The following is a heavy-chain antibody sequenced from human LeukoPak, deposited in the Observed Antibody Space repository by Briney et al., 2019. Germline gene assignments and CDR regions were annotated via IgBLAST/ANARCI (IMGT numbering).Heavy chain of an antibody. Sequence: GGSLRLSCAASGFTFSDYYMSWIRQAPGKGLEWVSYISSSGSTIYYADSVKGRFTISRDNAKNSLYLQMNSLRAEDTAAYYCARGGGFGYSYGSGDGMDVWGQGTTVAVSS. CDR3: ARGGGFGYSYGSGDGMDV. J-gene: IGHJ6*02. V-gene: IGHV3-11*01. CDR2: ISSSGSTI. CDR1: GFTFSDYY. D-gene: IGHD5-18*01.